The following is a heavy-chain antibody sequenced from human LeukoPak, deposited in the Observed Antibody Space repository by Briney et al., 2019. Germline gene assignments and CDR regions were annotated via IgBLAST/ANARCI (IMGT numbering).Heavy chain of an antibody. D-gene: IGHD1-26*01. J-gene: IGHJ4*02. CDR1: GFTFSSYG. Sequence: PGGSLRLSCAASGFTFSSYGMHWVRQAPGKGLEWVAVISYDGSNKYYADSVKGRFTISRDNSKNTLYLQMNSLRAEDTAVYYCAKGSGSYYVLDYWGQGTLVTVSS. V-gene: IGHV3-30*18. CDR2: ISYDGSNK. CDR3: AKGSGSYYVLDY.